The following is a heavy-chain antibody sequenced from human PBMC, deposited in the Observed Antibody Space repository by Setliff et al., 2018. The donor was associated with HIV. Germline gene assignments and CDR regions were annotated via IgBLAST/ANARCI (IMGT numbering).Heavy chain of an antibody. CDR2: INSKSGDT. D-gene: IGHD1-26*01. V-gene: IGHV1-2*02. CDR1: GYTFSGYY. CDR3: ARFRKFQLVGALDY. Sequence: ASVKVSCKASGYTFSGYYIHWVRQAPGQGLEWMGWINSKSGDTNYAQKFQGRVTMTRDTSISTAYMELFRLRSDDTAVYYCARFRKFQLVGALDYWGQGTLVTVSS. J-gene: IGHJ4*02.